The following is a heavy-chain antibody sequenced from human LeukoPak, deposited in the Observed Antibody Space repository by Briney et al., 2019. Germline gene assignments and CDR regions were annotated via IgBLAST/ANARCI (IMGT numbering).Heavy chain of an antibody. CDR3: ARVRAYCGGDCYSGQLDY. CDR2: IYHSGST. V-gene: IGHV4-38-2*02. CDR1: GYSISSGYY. J-gene: IGHJ4*02. D-gene: IGHD2-21*01. Sequence: SETLSLTCTVSGYSISSGYYWGWIRQPPGKGLEWIGSIYHSGSTYYNPSLKSRVTISVDTSKNKFSLKLSSVTAADKAVYYCARVRAYCGGDCYSGQLDYWGQGTLVTVSS.